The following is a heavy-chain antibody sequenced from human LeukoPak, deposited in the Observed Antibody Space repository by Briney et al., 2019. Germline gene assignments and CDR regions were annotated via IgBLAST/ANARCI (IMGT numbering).Heavy chain of an antibody. CDR1: GFTFSSYS. J-gene: IGHJ4*02. V-gene: IGHV3-48*01. CDR3: ARDHSDYHDSGSYSGGLDY. Sequence: GGSLRLSCAASGFTFSSYSMNWVRQAPGKGLEWVSYISSSSSTKNYADSVKGRFTISRDNAKNSLYLQMNSLRAEDTAVYYCARDHSDYHDSGSYSGGLDYWGQGTLVTVSS. CDR2: ISSSSSTK. D-gene: IGHD3-10*01.